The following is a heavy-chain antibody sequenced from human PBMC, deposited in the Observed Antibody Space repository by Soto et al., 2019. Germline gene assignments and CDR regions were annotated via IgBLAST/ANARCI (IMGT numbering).Heavy chain of an antibody. D-gene: IGHD1-26*01. V-gene: IGHV1-2*02. CDR1: GYTFTVYY. Sequence: ASVHFSCKASGYTFTVYYMHWVRQAPGQGLEWMGWINPNSGGTDYAQKFQGRVTMTRDTSISTAYMELSRLRSDETAVYYCAGGVLSGSYYNWFDPWGQGTPVTVSS. CDR3: AGGVLSGSYYNWFDP. J-gene: IGHJ5*02. CDR2: INPNSGGT.